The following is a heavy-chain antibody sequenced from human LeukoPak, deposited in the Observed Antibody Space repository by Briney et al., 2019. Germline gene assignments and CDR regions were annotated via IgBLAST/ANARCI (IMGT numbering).Heavy chain of an antibody. D-gene: IGHD3-22*01. V-gene: IGHV3-9*01. CDR2: ISWNSGSI. CDR3: AKDISKRDYDSSGYYPQTTAFAI. CDR1: GFTFDDYA. Sequence: PGRSLRLSCAASGFTFDDYAMHWVRQAPGKGLEWVSGISWNSGSIGYADSVKGRFTISRDNAKNSLYLQMNSLRAEDTALYYCAKDISKRDYDSSGYYPQTTAFAIWGQGTMVTVSS. J-gene: IGHJ3*02.